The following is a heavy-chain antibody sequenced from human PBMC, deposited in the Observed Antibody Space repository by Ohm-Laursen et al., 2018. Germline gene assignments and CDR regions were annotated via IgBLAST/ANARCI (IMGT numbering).Heavy chain of an antibody. D-gene: IGHD1-1*01. CDR2: MYYSGIT. Sequence: SQTLSLTWAVSGYSVGITNWWAWIRQPPGKGLEWIGYMYYSGITYYNPSLKSRVTMSIDTSKNQVSLKLNSVTAVDTAMYYCATILPGTWYAFDMWGQGTMVTVSS. V-gene: IGHV4-28*02. CDR3: ATILPGTWYAFDM. J-gene: IGHJ3*02. CDR1: GYSVGITNW.